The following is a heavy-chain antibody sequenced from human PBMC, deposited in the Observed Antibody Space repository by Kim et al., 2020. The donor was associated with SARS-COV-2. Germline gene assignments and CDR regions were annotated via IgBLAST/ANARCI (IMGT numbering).Heavy chain of an antibody. D-gene: IGHD3-10*01. Sequence: SETLSLTCTVSGGSISSSSYYWGWIRQPPGKGLEWIGSIYYSGSTYYNPSLKSRVTISVDTSKNQFSLKLSSVTAADTAVYYCARRLRSLWFGERAGGMDVWGQGTTVTVSS. CDR3: ARRLRSLWFGERAGGMDV. CDR2: IYYSGST. CDR1: GGSISSSSYY. J-gene: IGHJ6*02. V-gene: IGHV4-39*01.